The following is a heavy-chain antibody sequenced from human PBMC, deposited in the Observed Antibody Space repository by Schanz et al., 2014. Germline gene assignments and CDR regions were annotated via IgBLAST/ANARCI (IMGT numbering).Heavy chain of an antibody. CDR3: ARGFDFWDR. CDR2: ISPYTGNT. D-gene: IGHD3-3*01. CDR1: GYTFSDYG. J-gene: IGHJ4*02. V-gene: IGHV1-18*01. Sequence: QVQLVQSGDEVKKPGASVKVSCKTSGYTFSDYGITWVRQAPGQGLEWVGWISPYTGNTHYFDKMEGRVTMTTDTSTSTSYMELTSLRSDDTAVYYCARGFDFWDRWGQGTLVIVSS.